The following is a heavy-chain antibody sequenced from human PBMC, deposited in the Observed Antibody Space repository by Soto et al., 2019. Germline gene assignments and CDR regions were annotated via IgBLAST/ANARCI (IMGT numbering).Heavy chain of an antibody. CDR1: GYSFTDYH. CDR3: ARGDSTDCSTGVCSFFYNHDMDV. J-gene: IGHJ6*02. V-gene: IGHV1-2*04. CDR2: INPKSGGT. Sequence: ASVKVSCKASGYSFTDYHIHWVRQAPGQGLEWLGRINPKSGGTSTAQKFQGWVTMTTDTSISTASMDLTRLTSDDTAIYYCARGDSTDCSTGVCSFFYNHDMDVWGQGTTVTVSS. D-gene: IGHD2-8*01.